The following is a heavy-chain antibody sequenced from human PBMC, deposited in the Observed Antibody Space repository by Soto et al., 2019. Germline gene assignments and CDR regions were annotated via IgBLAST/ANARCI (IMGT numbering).Heavy chain of an antibody. D-gene: IGHD1-7*01. J-gene: IGHJ3*02. V-gene: IGHV1-46*01. CDR2: INPSGVST. CDR3: ARDLYGELRFAHAFDI. Sequence: ASVKVSCKASGYTFTSYYMHWVRQAPGQGLEWMGIINPSGVSTSYAQKFQGRVTLTRDTSTSTVYMELSSLRSEDTAVYYCARDLYGELRFAHAFDIWGQGTTVTVSS. CDR1: GYTFTSYY.